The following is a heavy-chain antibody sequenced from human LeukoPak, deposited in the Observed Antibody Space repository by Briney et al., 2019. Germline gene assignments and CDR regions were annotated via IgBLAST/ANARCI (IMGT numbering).Heavy chain of an antibody. V-gene: IGHV4-61*01. D-gene: IGHD6-6*01. CDR2: IYYSGST. J-gene: IGHJ4*02. Sequence: PSETLSLTCTVSGYSISSGYYWSWIRQPPGKGLEWIGYIYYSGSTNYNPSLKSRVTISVDTSKNQFSLKLSSVTAADTAVYYCARVLIAARRVCYFDYWGQGTLVTVSS. CDR3: ARVLIAARRVCYFDY. CDR1: GYSISSGYY.